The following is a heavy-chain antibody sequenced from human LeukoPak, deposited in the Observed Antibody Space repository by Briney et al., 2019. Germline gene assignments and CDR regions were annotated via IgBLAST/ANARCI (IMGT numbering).Heavy chain of an antibody. CDR3: ARDPDGDLYFDY. D-gene: IGHD4-17*01. J-gene: IGHJ4*02. V-gene: IGHV3-53*01. CDR2: IYSGGST. CDR1: GFTFSSNY. Sequence: GGSLRLSCAASGFTFSSNYMSWVRQAPGKGLEGVSVIYSGGSTYYADSVTGRFTISRDNSKNTLYLQMNSLRAEDTAVYYCARDPDGDLYFDYWGQGTLVTVSS.